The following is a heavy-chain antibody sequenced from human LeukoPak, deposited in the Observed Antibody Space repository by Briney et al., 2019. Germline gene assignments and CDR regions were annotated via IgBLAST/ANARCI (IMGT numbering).Heavy chain of an antibody. CDR3: ARDWYTRYLDY. CDR1: GFTFSSYG. CDR2: IWYDGSNK. D-gene: IGHD6-13*01. J-gene: IGHJ4*02. V-gene: IGHV3-33*01. Sequence: PGRSLRLSCAASGFTFSSYGMHWVRQAPGKGLEWVAVIWYDGSNKYYADSVKGRFTISRDFSKNTLYLQMNSLRAEDTAVYYCARDWYTRYLDYWGQGTLVTVSS.